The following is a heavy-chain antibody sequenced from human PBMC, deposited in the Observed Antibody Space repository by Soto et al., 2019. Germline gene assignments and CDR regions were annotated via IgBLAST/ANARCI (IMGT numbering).Heavy chain of an antibody. CDR3: ARDHFILRLSMVRGVRHGSAFDI. Sequence: QVQLVQSGAEVKKPGASVKVSCKASGYTFTSYGISWVRQAPGQGLEWMGWISAYNGNTNYAQKLQGRVTMTTDTSTSTAYMELRSLRLDDTAVYYCARDHFILRLSMVRGVRHGSAFDIWGQGTMVTVSS. V-gene: IGHV1-18*01. J-gene: IGHJ3*02. CDR1: GYTFTSYG. CDR2: ISAYNGNT. D-gene: IGHD3-10*01.